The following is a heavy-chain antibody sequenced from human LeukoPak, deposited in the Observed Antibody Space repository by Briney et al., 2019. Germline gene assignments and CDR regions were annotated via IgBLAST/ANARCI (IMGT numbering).Heavy chain of an antibody. J-gene: IGHJ4*02. D-gene: IGHD3-3*01. V-gene: IGHV1-58*02. Sequence: SVKVSFKASGFTFTSSAMQWVRQARGQRLEWIGWIFVSSGNTNYAQKFQERVAITRDMATSTADMELSSLRSEDPAVYYCAAASGGEFWSGYYPDFDYWGQGTLVTVSS. CDR1: GFTFTSSA. CDR3: AAASGGEFWSGYYPDFDY. CDR2: IFVSSGNT.